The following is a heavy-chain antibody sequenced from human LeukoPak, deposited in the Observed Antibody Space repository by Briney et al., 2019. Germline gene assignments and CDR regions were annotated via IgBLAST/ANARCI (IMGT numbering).Heavy chain of an antibody. D-gene: IGHD3-9*01. Sequence: GGSLRLSCAASGFTFSSYGIHWVRQAPGKGLEWVAVIWYDGSNKYYADSVKGRFAISRDNSKNTLYLQMNSLRAEDTAVYYCARDGDILTGYYFDYWGQGTLVTVSS. CDR3: ARDGDILTGYYFDY. CDR1: GFTFSSYG. V-gene: IGHV3-33*01. J-gene: IGHJ4*02. CDR2: IWYDGSNK.